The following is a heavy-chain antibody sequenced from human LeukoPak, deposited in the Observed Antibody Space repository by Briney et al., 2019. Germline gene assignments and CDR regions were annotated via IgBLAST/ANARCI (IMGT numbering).Heavy chain of an antibody. D-gene: IGHD3-9*01. J-gene: IGHJ4*02. CDR3: ARNYYDILTGVRN. V-gene: IGHV3-53*01. Sequence: PGGSLRLSCAASGFTVSSIYMSWVRQAPGKGLEWVSVISSGGSTYYADSVKGRFTISRDNSKNTLYLQMNSLRAEDTAVYYCARNYYDILTGVRNWGQGTLVTVSS. CDR1: GFTVSSIY. CDR2: ISSGGST.